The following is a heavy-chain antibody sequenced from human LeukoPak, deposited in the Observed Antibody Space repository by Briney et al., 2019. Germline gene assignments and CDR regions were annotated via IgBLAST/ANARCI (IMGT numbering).Heavy chain of an antibody. D-gene: IGHD6-13*01. Sequence: PGGSLRLSCAASGFTFSDHYMDWVRQAPGKGLEWVARIRSKANSYTTEYAASVKGRFTISRDDSNNSLYLQVNSLKTEDTAVYYCARSSSSWYPLFDYWGQGTQVTVSS. J-gene: IGHJ4*02. V-gene: IGHV3-72*01. CDR2: IRSKANSYTT. CDR1: GFTFSDHY. CDR3: ARSSSSWYPLFDY.